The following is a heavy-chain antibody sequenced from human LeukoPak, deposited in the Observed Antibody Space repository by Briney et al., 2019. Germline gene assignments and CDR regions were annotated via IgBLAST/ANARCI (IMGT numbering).Heavy chain of an antibody. J-gene: IGHJ4*02. D-gene: IGHD2-2*01. V-gene: IGHV3-7*01. CDR1: DFTFDFYW. CDR2: ILPDGSQK. CDR3: GRLAHNAWYAIDF. Sequence: GGSLRLSCVASDFTFDFYWMTWVRQAPGKGLEWLANILPDGSQKYYVDSVKGRFTISRDNPKNSLNLQINNLRAEDTAVYYCGRLAHNAWYAIDFWGQGTLVTVSS.